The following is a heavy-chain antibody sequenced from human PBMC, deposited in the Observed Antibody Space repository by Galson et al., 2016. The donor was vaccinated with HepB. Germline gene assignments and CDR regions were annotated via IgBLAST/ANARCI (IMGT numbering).Heavy chain of an antibody. J-gene: IGHJ6*02. CDR3: ATSLAARLHIYYYYGMDV. V-gene: IGHV3-48*02. CDR1: GFTFSTYS. CDR2: ISSSSSTI. Sequence: SLRLSCAVHGFTFSTYSMNWVRQAPGKGLEWVSYISSSSSTIYYADSVQGRFTISRDNAKNSLYLQMNSLRDEDTAVYYCATSLAARLHIYYYYGMDVWGQGATVTVSS. D-gene: IGHD6-6*01.